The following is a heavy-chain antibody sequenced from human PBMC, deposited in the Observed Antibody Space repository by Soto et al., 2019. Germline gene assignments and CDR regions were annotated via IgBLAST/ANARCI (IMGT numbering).Heavy chain of an antibody. J-gene: IGHJ3*02. D-gene: IGHD3-3*01. CDR3: ARASACPEGAFDI. CDR2: TSSTSSTI. CDR1: GFPFNTYS. Sequence: EVQLVESGGGLVQPGGSLRLSCAASGFPFNTYSMNWVRQAPGKGLEWISHTSSTSSTIYYADSVKGRSTISRDNAKNSRYLQMNKLRVEDSAVYYCARASACPEGAFDIWGQGTMAIVSS. V-gene: IGHV3-48*01.